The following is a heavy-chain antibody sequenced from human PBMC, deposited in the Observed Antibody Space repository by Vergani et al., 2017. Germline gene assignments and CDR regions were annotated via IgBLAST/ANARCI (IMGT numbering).Heavy chain of an antibody. Sequence: QVQLVESGGGVGQPGRSLRLSCAASGFTFSSYGMHWVRQAPGKGLEWVAVIWYDGSNKYYADSVKGRFTIARENSKNTLYLQMNSLRAEDTAVYYCARDRGTARGSRRGRYYYYGMDVWGQGTTVTVSS. V-gene: IGHV3-33*01. D-gene: IGHD5-18*01. CDR1: GFTFSSYG. CDR3: ARDRGTARGSRRGRYYYYGMDV. CDR2: IWYDGSNK. J-gene: IGHJ6*02.